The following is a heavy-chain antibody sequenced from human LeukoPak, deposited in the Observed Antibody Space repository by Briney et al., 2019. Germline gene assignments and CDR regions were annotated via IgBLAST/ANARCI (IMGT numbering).Heavy chain of an antibody. Sequence: ASVKVSCKASGYTFTSYGISWVRQAPGQGLEWMGWISAYNGNTNYAQKLQGRVTMTTDTSTSTAYMELRSLRSDDTAVYYCARVQMNDFRSGYGGRNWFDPWGQGTLVTVSS. CDR3: ARVQMNDFRSGYGGRNWFDP. V-gene: IGHV1-18*01. CDR2: ISAYNGNT. CDR1: GYTFTSYG. D-gene: IGHD3-3*01. J-gene: IGHJ5*02.